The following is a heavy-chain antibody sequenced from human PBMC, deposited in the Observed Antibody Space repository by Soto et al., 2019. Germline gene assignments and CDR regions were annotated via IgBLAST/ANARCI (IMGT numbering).Heavy chain of an antibody. D-gene: IGHD3-3*01. V-gene: IGHV2-5*02. J-gene: IGHJ6*03. CDR2: IYWDDDK. CDR1: GFSLTTNGVG. CDR3: ARNYDFWSGPDYYYMDV. Sequence: QITLKESGPTLVKPTQTLTLTCTFSGFSLTTNGVGVGWIRQPPGKALEWLALIYWDDDKRYSPSLKSRLTITKDTSKNQVVLTMTNMDPVDTATYYCARNYDFWSGPDYYYMDVWGKGTTVTVSS.